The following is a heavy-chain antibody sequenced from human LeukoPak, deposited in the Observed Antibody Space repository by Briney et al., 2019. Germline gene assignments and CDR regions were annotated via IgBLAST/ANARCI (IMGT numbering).Heavy chain of an antibody. V-gene: IGHV4-39*01. CDR1: GASISSSSYY. J-gene: IGHJ5*02. Sequence: SETLSLTCTVSGASISSSSYYWGWIRQPPGKGLEWIGSIYYSGSTYYNPSLKSRVTISVDTSKNQFSLKLSSVTAADTAVYYCARDVLLWFGEFLPWGQGTLVTVSS. CDR3: ARDVLLWFGEFLP. D-gene: IGHD3-10*01. CDR2: IYYSGST.